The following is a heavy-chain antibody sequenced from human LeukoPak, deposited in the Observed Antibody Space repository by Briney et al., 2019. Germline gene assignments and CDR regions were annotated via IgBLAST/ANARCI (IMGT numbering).Heavy chain of an antibody. CDR2: INPSGGST. CDR3: ARGPFYYDSSGYYLGPYYYYYYMDV. D-gene: IGHD3-22*01. Sequence: ASVKVSCKASGYTFTSYYMHWVRQAPGQGLEWMGIINPSGGSTSYAQKFQGRVTMTRDMSTSTVYMELSSLRSEDTAVYYCARGPFYYDSSGYYLGPYYYYYYMDVWGKGTTVTVSS. V-gene: IGHV1-46*01. CDR1: GYTFTSYY. J-gene: IGHJ6*03.